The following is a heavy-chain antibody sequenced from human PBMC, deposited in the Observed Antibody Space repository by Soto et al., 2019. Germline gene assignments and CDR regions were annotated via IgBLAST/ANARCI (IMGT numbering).Heavy chain of an antibody. V-gene: IGHV2-5*02. CDR2: IYWDDDK. Sequence: QITLKESGPTLVKPTQTLTLTCTFSGFSLSTSGVGVGWIRQPPGKALEWLALIYWDDDKRYSPSLKSRLTITKDTSKNQVVLTMTNMDPVDTATYYCAHSDCGGDCYPYYYYGMDVWGQGTTVTVSS. J-gene: IGHJ6*02. CDR3: AHSDCGGDCYPYYYYGMDV. D-gene: IGHD2-21*02. CDR1: GFSLSTSGVG.